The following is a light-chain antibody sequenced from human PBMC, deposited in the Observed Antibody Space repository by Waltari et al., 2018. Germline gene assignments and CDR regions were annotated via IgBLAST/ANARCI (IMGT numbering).Light chain of an antibody. CDR2: DAS. V-gene: IGKV1-33*01. Sequence: DIQMTQSPSSLSASVGDRVTITCQASQYITNYLNWYQQKPGKAPKLLIYDASNLETGFPSSFSGSGSGTDFTFTISNLQPEDIATYYCQQYDNVPRTFGQGTKLEI. J-gene: IGKJ2*01. CDR1: QYITNY. CDR3: QQYDNVPRT.